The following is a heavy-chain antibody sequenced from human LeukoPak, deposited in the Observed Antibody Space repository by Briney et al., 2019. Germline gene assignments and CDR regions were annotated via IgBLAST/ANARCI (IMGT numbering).Heavy chain of an antibody. D-gene: IGHD4-23*01. CDR1: GYTFTGYY. J-gene: IGHJ3*02. Sequence: ASVRVSCKASGYTFTGYYMHWVRQAPGQGLEWMGWINPNSGGTNYAQKFQGRVTMTRDTSISKAYMELSRLRSDDTAVYYCARDYGGNSDAFDIWGQGTMVTVSS. V-gene: IGHV1-2*02. CDR3: ARDYGGNSDAFDI. CDR2: INPNSGGT.